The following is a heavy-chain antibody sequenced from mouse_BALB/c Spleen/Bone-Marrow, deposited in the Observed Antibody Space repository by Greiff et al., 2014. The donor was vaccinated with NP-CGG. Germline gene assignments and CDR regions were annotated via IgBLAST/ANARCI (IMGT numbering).Heavy chain of an antibody. V-gene: IGHV1-5*01. CDR3: TRRTAVLDY. CDR1: GYSFPSYW. D-gene: IGHD4-1*01. Sequence: EVQRVESGTVLARPGASVKMSCKASGYSFPSYWMHWVKQRPGQGLEWIGAIYPGNSDTNYNQNFKGKAKLTAVTSANTAYMELSSLTNEDSAVYYCTRRTAVLDYWGQGTTLTVSP. J-gene: IGHJ2*01. CDR2: IYPGNSDT.